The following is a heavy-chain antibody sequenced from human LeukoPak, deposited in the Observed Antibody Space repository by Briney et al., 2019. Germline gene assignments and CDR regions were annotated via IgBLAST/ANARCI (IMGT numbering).Heavy chain of an antibody. Sequence: PSETLSLTCTGSGGSIRSSSDFWGWIRQPPGKGLEWIGSIYYSGSTYYNPSLKSRVTISVDTSKNQFSLKLRSVTAADTAVYYCATSMKTDMQQLVIRWFDPWGQGTLVTVSS. CDR3: ATSMKTDMQQLVIRWFDP. CDR1: GGSIRSSSDF. D-gene: IGHD6-13*01. CDR2: IYYSGST. V-gene: IGHV4-39*07. J-gene: IGHJ5*02.